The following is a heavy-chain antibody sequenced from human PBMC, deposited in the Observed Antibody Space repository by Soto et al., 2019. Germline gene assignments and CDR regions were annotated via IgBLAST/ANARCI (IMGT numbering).Heavy chain of an antibody. J-gene: IGHJ3*02. CDR3: ARGGIVGATPDDAFDI. CDR1: GFTFSSYD. D-gene: IGHD1-26*01. V-gene: IGHV3-13*01. CDR2: IGTAGDT. Sequence: PGGSLRLSCAASGFTFSSYDMHWVRQATGKGLEWVSAIGTAGDTYYSGSVKGRFTISRENAKNSLYLQMNSLRAGDTAVYYCARGGIVGATPDDAFDIWGQGTMVTVSS.